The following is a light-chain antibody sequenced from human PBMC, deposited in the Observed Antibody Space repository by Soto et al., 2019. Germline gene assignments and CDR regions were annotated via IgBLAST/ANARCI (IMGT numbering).Light chain of an antibody. V-gene: IGKV1-39*01. CDR1: QSIINF. CDR2: AAS. CDR3: HQTYIAPWA. Sequence: DILVTQSPPSLSASFGDRVTITCRTSQSIINFLNWYQQKPGKAPDLLIYAASTLQSGVPSRFSGSGSGTDFTLTISSLQPEDSATYYCHQTYIAPWAFGQGTKVDIK. J-gene: IGKJ1*01.